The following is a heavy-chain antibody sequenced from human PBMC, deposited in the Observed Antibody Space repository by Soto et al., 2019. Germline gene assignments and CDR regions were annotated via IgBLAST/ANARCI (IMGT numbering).Heavy chain of an antibody. V-gene: IGHV4-31*03. CDR1: GGSISSGGYY. D-gene: IGHD2-21*02. J-gene: IGHJ6*02. Sequence: TLSLTCTVSGGSISSGGYYWSWIRQHPGKGLEWIGYIYYSGSTYYNPSLKSRVTISVDTSKNQFSLKLSSVTAADTAVYYCARVAYCGGDCYSSPYYYYGMNVWGQGTTVTVSS. CDR3: ARVAYCGGDCYSSPYYYYGMNV. CDR2: IYYSGST.